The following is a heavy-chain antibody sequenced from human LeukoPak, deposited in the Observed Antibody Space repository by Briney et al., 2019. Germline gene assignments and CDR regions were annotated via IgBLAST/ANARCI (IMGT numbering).Heavy chain of an antibody. V-gene: IGHV4-39*07. Sequence: SETLSLTCTVSSGSISTSNYYWGWVRQPPGKALEWIGNIFYSGSTYYSPSLKSRVTISLDTSRNQFSLKLNSVTAADTAVYYCARAREDYSCPGDYWGQGTLVTVSS. J-gene: IGHJ4*02. CDR1: SGSISTSNYY. CDR3: ARAREDYSCPGDY. CDR2: IFYSGST. D-gene: IGHD2-2*01.